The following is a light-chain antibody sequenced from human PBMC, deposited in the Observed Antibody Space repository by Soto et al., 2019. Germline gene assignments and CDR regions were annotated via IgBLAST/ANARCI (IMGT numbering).Light chain of an antibody. J-gene: IGKJ1*01. Sequence: DIVMTQSPDSLAVSLGERATINCKSNQSVLHSSNNKNYLAWYHQKVGQTPKLLIYWASTRDSGVPDRFSGSGCGTDFTLTISSPQAEDVAVYYCQAYYDTFRTFGQGNKVEI. CDR3: QAYYDTFRT. V-gene: IGKV4-1*01. CDR2: WAS. CDR1: QSVLHSSNNKNY.